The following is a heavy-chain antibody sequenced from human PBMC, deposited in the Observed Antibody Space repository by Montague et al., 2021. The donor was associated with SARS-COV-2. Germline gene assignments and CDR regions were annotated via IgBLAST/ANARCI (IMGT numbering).Heavy chain of an antibody. Sequence: SETLSLTCAVYGGSFTGYYWTWIRQPPGKRLEWMGEINHSGSSNYNPSLESRVTMSVDTSKNQFSLRRKSVSAADTAVYYCARAQVTIFGVLSMLRGAGAVDVWGQGTTVTVSS. V-gene: IGHV4-34*01. CDR3: ARAQVTIFGVLSMLRGAGAVDV. CDR2: INHSGSS. D-gene: IGHD3-3*01. CDR1: GGSFTGYY. J-gene: IGHJ3*01.